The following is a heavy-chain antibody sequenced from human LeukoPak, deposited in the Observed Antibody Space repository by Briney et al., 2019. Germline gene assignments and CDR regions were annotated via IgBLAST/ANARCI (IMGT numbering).Heavy chain of an antibody. Sequence: GGSLRLSCAASVFSFSYYSMNWVRQAPGKGLEWVSAISGSGGSTYYADSVKGRFTISRDDSKNTLYLQMNSLRAEDTAVYYCAILYGSGSYYKNPLDYWGQGTLVTVSS. V-gene: IGHV3-23*01. CDR1: VFSFSYYS. CDR3: AILYGSGSYYKNPLDY. J-gene: IGHJ4*02. CDR2: ISGSGGST. D-gene: IGHD3-10*01.